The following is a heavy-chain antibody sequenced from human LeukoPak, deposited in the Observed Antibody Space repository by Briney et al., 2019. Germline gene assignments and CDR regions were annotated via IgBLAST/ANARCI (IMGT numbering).Heavy chain of an antibody. V-gene: IGHV1-8*01. CDR1: GYTFTSYD. Sequence: PRASVKVSCKASGYTFTSYDINWVRQATGQGREWMGWMNPNSGNTGYAQKFQGRVTMTRNTSISTAYMELSSLRSEDTAVYYCARGLGYYDILTGYYDYYYYGMDVWGQGTTVTVSS. CDR3: ARGLGYYDILTGYYDYYYYGMDV. CDR2: MNPNSGNT. D-gene: IGHD3-9*01. J-gene: IGHJ6*02.